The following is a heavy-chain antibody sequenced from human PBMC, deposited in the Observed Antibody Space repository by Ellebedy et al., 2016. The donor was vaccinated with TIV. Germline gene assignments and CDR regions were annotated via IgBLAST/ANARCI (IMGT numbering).Heavy chain of an antibody. V-gene: IGHV3-30*03. CDR1: GFTFSSYG. CDR3: ARDRTAAGTRYFDY. CDR2: ISYDGSNK. Sequence: GGSLRLSCAASGFTFSSYGMHWVRQAPGKGLEWVAVISYDGSNKYYADSVKGRFTISRDNSKNTLYLQMNSLRAEDTAVYYCARDRTAAGTRYFDYWGQGTLVTVSS. J-gene: IGHJ4*02. D-gene: IGHD6-13*01.